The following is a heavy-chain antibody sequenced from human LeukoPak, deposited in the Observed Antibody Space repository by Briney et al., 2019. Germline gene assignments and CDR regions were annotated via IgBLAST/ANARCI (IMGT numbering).Heavy chain of an antibody. V-gene: IGHV3-23*01. J-gene: IGHJ4*02. Sequence: GGSLRLSCAASGITFIKYSMTWVRQAPGKGLEWVSAITGSGTFTDYADSVKGRFTISRDNSKNSLYLHMSSLRAEDTAVYYCAGDNIENGDLDYLDSWGQGTLVTVSS. D-gene: IGHD4-17*01. CDR3: AGDNIENGDLDYLDS. CDR1: GITFIKYS. CDR2: ITGSGTFT.